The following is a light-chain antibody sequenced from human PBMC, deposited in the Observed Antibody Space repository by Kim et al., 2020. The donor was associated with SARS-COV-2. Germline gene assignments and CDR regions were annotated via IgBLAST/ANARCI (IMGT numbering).Light chain of an antibody. CDR1: QGISSA. V-gene: IGKV1-13*02. J-gene: IGKJ5*01. CDR2: DAS. CDR3: QQFNSYPIT. Sequence: ASVGDRVTITCRASQGISSAVAWYQQKPGKAPKLLIYDASSLESGVPSRFSGSGSGTDFTLTISSLQPEDFATYYCQQFNSYPITFGQGTRLEIK.